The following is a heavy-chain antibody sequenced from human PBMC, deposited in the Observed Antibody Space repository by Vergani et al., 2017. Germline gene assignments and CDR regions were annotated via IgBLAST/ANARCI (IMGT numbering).Heavy chain of an antibody. V-gene: IGHV1-2*02. CDR2: INPNSGAT. Sequence: QGRLVQSGAEVKKPGASVKVSCKASGYTFTDSYMHWVRQAPGQGLEWMGWINPNSGATKYPQKFQGRVTLTRDTSISTAFMELSSLRSNDTAVFYCASSDVRGWQSYDYWGQGTLVTVSS. J-gene: IGHJ4*02. CDR1: GYTFTDSY. D-gene: IGHD6-19*01. CDR3: ASSDVRGWQSYDY.